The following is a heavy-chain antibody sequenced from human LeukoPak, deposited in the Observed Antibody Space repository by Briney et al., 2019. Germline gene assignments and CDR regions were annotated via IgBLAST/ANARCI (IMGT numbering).Heavy chain of an antibody. CDR2: IYYDGGT. D-gene: IGHD4-17*01. V-gene: IGHV4-39*07. J-gene: IGHJ4*02. CDR1: GGSVSSSSYY. CDR3: AREVGGDFDALDY. Sequence: SETLSLTCTVSGGSVSSSSYYWGWIRQPPGKGLEWIGTIYYDGGTYYNPSLKSRVTISVDNSKNQLSLTLTSVTAADTAVYYCAREVGGDFDALDYWGQGTLVTVSS.